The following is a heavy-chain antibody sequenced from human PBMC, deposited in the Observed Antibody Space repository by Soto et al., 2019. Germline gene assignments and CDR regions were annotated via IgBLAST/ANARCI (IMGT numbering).Heavy chain of an antibody. J-gene: IGHJ4*02. Sequence: SVKVSCKASGYTFASYAISWVRQAPGQGLEWMGGIIPIFGTANYAQKFQGRVTITADESTSTAYMELSSLRSEDTAVYYCARGLAMVIYPHFDYWGQGTLVTVSS. D-gene: IGHD3-22*01. CDR1: GYTFASYA. CDR2: IIPIFGTA. V-gene: IGHV1-69*13. CDR3: ARGLAMVIYPHFDY.